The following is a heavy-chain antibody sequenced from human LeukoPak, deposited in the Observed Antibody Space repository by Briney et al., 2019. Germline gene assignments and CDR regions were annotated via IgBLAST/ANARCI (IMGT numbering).Heavy chain of an antibody. V-gene: IGHV4-28*05. CDR2: IYYSGSI. CDR1: GYSISSTNW. J-gene: IGHJ6*03. D-gene: IGHD3-3*01. Sequence: PSETLSLTCAVSGYSISSTNWWGWIRQPPGKGLEWIGYIYYSGSIYYNPALKSRVTMSVDTSKNQFSLKLSSVTAADTAVYYCARGGRFLGPDYYYMDVWGKGTTVTVSS. CDR3: ARGGRFLGPDYYYMDV.